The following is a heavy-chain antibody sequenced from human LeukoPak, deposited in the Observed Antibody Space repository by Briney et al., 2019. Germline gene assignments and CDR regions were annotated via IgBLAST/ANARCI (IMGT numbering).Heavy chain of an antibody. CDR1: GFTFSSYS. CDR2: ISSSSSSYI. J-gene: IGHJ6*02. V-gene: IGHV3-21*01. Sequence: PGGSLRLSCAASGFTFSSYSMNWVRQAPGKGLEWVSSISSSSSSYIYYADSVKGRFTISRDNTKNSLYLQMNSLRAEDTAVYYCARASSSWYYYGMDVWGQGTTVTVSS. D-gene: IGHD6-13*01. CDR3: ARASSSWYYYGMDV.